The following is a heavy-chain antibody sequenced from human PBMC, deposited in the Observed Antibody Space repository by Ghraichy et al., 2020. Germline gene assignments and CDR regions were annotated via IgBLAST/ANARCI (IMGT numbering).Heavy chain of an antibody. V-gene: IGHV3-48*03. D-gene: IGHD1-1*01. Sequence: SLRLSCAASGFPFSGYEMHWVRQAPGKGLEWISYINSRGSDISYADSVKGRFTISRDNAKNSLYLQMNRLRVEDTAVYYCARDTQRSPFDPWGQGTLVTVSS. CDR1: GFPFSGYE. J-gene: IGHJ5*02. CDR2: INSRGSDI. CDR3: ARDTQRSPFDP.